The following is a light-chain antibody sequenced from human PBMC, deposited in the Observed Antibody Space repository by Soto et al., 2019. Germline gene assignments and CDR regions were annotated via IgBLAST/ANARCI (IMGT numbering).Light chain of an antibody. CDR3: QQYGRSRWT. J-gene: IGKJ1*01. Sequence: VLPQSPGTLSFSPGERATLSCRASQSLSSRYLAWYQQKPGQAPRLLIYDASSKATDIPDRFSGSGSGTDFTFTISRLEPEDFAVYYCQQYGRSRWTFGQGTKVDI. CDR1: QSLSSRY. CDR2: DAS. V-gene: IGKV3-20*01.